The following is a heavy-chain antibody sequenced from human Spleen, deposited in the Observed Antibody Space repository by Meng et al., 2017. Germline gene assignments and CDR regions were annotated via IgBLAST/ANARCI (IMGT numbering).Heavy chain of an antibody. CDR3: VRSSGWVKAGFDP. J-gene: IGHJ5*02. V-gene: IGHV4-39*01. CDR2: IGHSGFT. Sequence: QPQLQESGPGLVKHSEALSLTCSVSGGSISTSGYYWGWIRQPPGKGLEWIGSIGHSGFTYYTPSLKSRVTVSIDTSRNQFSLWLTSVTAADTAVYYCVRSSGWVKAGFDPWGQGTLVTVSS. D-gene: IGHD6-19*01. CDR1: GGSISTSGYY.